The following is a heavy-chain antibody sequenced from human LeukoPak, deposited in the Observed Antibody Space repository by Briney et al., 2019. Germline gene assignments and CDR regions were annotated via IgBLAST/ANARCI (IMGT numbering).Heavy chain of an antibody. V-gene: IGHV3-23*01. CDR2: ISGGSTST. Sequence: GGSLRLSCVASGFTFSDHAVSWLRQAPGRGLEWVSAISGGSTSTYYADSVKGRFTISRDNSKNTLYLQMHSLRPEDTAVYYCARGGDSYGFDYWGQGTLVTVSS. CDR1: GFTFSDHA. J-gene: IGHJ4*02. CDR3: ARGGDSYGFDY. D-gene: IGHD5-18*01.